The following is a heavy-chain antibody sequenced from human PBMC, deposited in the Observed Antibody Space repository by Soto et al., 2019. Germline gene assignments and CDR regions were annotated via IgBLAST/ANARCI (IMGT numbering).Heavy chain of an antibody. CDR1: GGSISSGGYY. CDR2: IYYSGST. Sequence: PSETLSLTCTVSGGSISSGGYYWSWIRQHPGKGLEWIGYIYYSGSTYYNPSLKSRVTISVDTSKNQFSLKLSSVTAADTAVYYCARGITGTTLNWFDPWGQGTLVTVSS. J-gene: IGHJ5*02. CDR3: ARGITGTTLNWFDP. D-gene: IGHD1-7*01. V-gene: IGHV4-31*03.